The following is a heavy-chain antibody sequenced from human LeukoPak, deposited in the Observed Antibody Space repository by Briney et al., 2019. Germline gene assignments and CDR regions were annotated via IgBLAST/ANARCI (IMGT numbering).Heavy chain of an antibody. Sequence: ASVKVSCKASGYTFTSYYIHWVRQAPGQGLEWMGIINPRGGGTRYAQQFQGRVTMTSDTSTTTVYMELSSLRSEDTAVYYCARALGYRGYDYGWYYDYWGQGTLVTVSS. D-gene: IGHD5-12*01. CDR2: INPRGGGT. V-gene: IGHV1-46*01. J-gene: IGHJ4*02. CDR3: ARALGYRGYDYGWYYDY. CDR1: GYTFTSYY.